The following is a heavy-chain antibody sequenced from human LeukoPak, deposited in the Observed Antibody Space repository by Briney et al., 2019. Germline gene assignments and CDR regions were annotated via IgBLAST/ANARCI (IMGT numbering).Heavy chain of an antibody. Sequence: KPSETLSLTCAVYGGSFSGYYWSWIRQPPGKGLEWIGEINHSGSTNYNPSLKSRVTISVDTSKNQFSLKLSSVTAADTAVYYCARGVGDYYGSGSYLRDGYYYGMDVWGQGTTATVSS. CDR3: ARGVGDYYGSGSYLRDGYYYGMDV. CDR2: INHSGST. J-gene: IGHJ6*02. CDR1: GGSFSGYY. V-gene: IGHV4-34*01. D-gene: IGHD3-10*01.